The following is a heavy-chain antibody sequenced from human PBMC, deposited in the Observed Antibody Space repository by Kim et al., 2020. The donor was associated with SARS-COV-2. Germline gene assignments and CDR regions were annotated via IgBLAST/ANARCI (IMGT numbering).Heavy chain of an antibody. Sequence: SGGTYSNPTHKSRVTISVDTSKNQVSLKLSSVTAADTAVYYCARQNGSGSWGQGTLVTVSS. V-gene: IGHV4-30-2*03. D-gene: IGHD3-10*01. J-gene: IGHJ5*02. CDR3: ARQNGSGS. CDR2: SGGT.